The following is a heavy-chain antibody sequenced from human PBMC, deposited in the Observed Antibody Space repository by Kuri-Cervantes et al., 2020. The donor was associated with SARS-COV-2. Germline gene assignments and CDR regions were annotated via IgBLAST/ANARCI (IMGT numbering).Heavy chain of an antibody. CDR1: GFTFSGHW. D-gene: IGHD2-2*01. J-gene: IGHJ6*02. CDR2: INPDGSYT. V-gene: IGHV3-74*01. CDR3: KGEDVVVPAALASGVDV. Sequence: GGSLRLSCAASGFTFSGHWIHWVRQAPGKGLVWVTRINPDGSYTNNAVSVKGRFTLSRDNAKNMLFLQMNSLRAEDTAVYYCKGEDVVVPAALASGVDVWGQGTTFTVSS.